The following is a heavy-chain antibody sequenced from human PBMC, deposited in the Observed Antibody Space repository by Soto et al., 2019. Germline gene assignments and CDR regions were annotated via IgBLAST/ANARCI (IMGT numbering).Heavy chain of an antibody. CDR2: INHSGST. J-gene: IGHJ6*02. V-gene: IGHV4-34*01. Sequence: LPETLSLTCAVYGGSFSGYYWSWIRQPPGKGLEWIGEINHSGSTNYNPSLKSRVTISVDTSKNQFSLKLSSVTAADTAVYYCARSSGWLLKSYYYYGMDVWGQGTTVTVSS. CDR3: ARSSGWLLKSYYYYGMDV. CDR1: GGSFSGYY. D-gene: IGHD3-22*01.